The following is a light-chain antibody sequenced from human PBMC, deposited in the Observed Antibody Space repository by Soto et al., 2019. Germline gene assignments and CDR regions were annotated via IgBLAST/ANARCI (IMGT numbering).Light chain of an antibody. CDR3: QQYSRLPA. V-gene: IGKV1-33*01. CDR1: QDINNF. Sequence: DIQMTQSPSSLSASVGDRVTITCQASQDINNFLNWYQQKPGKAPNLLIYDASHLERGAPSRFSGSGSGTDFTFTISGLQPEVVATYYCQQYSRLPAFGGGTKVEIK. CDR2: DAS. J-gene: IGKJ4*01.